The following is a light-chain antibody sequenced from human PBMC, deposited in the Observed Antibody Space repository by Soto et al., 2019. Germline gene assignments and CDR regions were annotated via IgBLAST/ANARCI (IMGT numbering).Light chain of an antibody. Sequence: QSVLTQPPSASGTPGQGVTISCSGDISNIVSNSVHSIQPLPGPAPTVVIYADRQRPSVFPDRCSGSKSGTSASLAISGLQSEDDADYLCAAWDDNLNGPLFGTGTKVTVL. CDR3: AAWDDNLNGPL. CDR2: ADR. V-gene: IGLV1-44*01. CDR1: ISNIVSNS. J-gene: IGLJ1*01.